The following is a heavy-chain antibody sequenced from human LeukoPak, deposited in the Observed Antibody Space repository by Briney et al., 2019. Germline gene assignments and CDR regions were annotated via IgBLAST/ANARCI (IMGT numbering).Heavy chain of an antibody. CDR1: GDSISTNY. J-gene: IGHJ4*02. Sequence: SETLSLTCTVSGDSISTNYWSWIRQPPGKGLEWVGVIYSSGLTNYNPSLKSRVTISVDTSKNPFSLKLSSVTAADTAVYYCARQTYSSGRYDYWGQGSLVIVSS. CDR3: ARQTYSSGRYDY. D-gene: IGHD6-19*01. CDR2: IYSSGLT. V-gene: IGHV4-59*08.